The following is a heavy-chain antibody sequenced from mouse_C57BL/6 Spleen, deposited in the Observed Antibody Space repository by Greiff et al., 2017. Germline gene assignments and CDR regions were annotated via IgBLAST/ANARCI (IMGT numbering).Heavy chain of an antibody. J-gene: IGHJ3*01. CDR3: AKYYYGSSSWFAY. CDR1: GYTFTSYW. Sequence: QVQLQQPGAELVKPGASVKLSCKASGYTFTSYWMHWVKQRPGQGLEWIGMIHPNSGSTNYNEKFKSKATLTVDKSSSTAYMQLSSLTSEDSAVYYCAKYYYGSSSWFAYWSQGTLVTVSA. D-gene: IGHD1-1*01. CDR2: IHPNSGST. V-gene: IGHV1-64*01.